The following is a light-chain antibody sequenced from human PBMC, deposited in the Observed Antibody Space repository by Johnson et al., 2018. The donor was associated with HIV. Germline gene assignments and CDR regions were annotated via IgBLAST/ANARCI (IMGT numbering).Light chain of an antibody. CDR2: DNN. Sequence: QSVLTQPPSVSAAPGQKVTISCSGSSSNIGNNYVSWYQQLPGTAPKLLIYDNNKRPSGIPDRFSGSKSGTSATLGITGLQTGDEADYYCRTWYSSLRSGFFGTGTKVTVL. J-gene: IGLJ1*01. CDR1: SSNIGNNY. V-gene: IGLV1-51*01. CDR3: RTWYSSLRSGF.